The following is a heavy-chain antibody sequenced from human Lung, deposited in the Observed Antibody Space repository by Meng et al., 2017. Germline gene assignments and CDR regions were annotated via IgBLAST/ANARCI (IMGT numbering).Heavy chain of an antibody. V-gene: IGHV4-34*01. D-gene: IGHD4-11*01. J-gene: IGHJ4*02. CDR2: INHSGST. CDR3: ARGPTTMAHDFDY. Sequence: HRWVAAVLEPSQTRSLPGVVSGVSLSDYAWSWFRQPPGKGLEWIGEINHSGSTNYNPSLESRATISVDTSQNNLSLKLSSVTAADSAVYYCARGPTTMAHDFDYWGQGTLVTVSS. CDR1: GVSLSDYA.